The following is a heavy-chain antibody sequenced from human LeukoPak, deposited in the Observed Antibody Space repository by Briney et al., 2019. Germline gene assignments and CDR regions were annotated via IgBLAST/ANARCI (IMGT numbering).Heavy chain of an antibody. V-gene: IGHV3-20*04. CDR3: AREAQTGYYYSDAFDI. CDR2: INWNGGST. D-gene: IGHD3-22*01. J-gene: IGHJ3*02. Sequence: GGSLRLSCAASGFTFDDYGMSWVRQAPGKGLEWVSGINWNGGSTGYADSVKGRFTISRDNAKNSLYLQMNSLRAEDTAVYYCAREAQTGYYYSDAFDIWGQGTMVTVSS. CDR1: GFTFDDYG.